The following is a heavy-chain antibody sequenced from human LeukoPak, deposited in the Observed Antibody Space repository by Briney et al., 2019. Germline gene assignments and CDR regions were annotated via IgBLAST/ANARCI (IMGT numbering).Heavy chain of an antibody. CDR3: ARVRGCSSDY. CDR2: ISSRGSTI. J-gene: IGHJ4*02. D-gene: IGHD5-18*01. Sequence: GGSLRLSCAASGFSFNTYEMNWVRQAPGKGMEWVSYISSRGSTIFYADSVKGRFTISRDNAKSSLYLQMSGLRAEDTAVYYCARVRGCSSDYWGQGTLVTVSS. V-gene: IGHV3-48*03. CDR1: GFSFNTYE.